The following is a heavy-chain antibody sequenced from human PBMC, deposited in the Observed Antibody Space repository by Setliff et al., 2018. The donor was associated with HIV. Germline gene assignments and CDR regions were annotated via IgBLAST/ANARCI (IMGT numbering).Heavy chain of an antibody. D-gene: IGHD3-10*01. CDR2: ISTYNGQR. V-gene: IGHV1-18*01. J-gene: IGHJ6*02. Sequence: ASVKVSCKSSGYPFSKYGISWVRPAPGQGLEWMGWISTYNGQRNYAQKVQGRVTFTTDTSTSTAYMELRSLRSDDTAVYYCAREGVREPPSNTLYYGMDVWGQGTTVTVSS. CDR1: GYPFSKYG. CDR3: AREGVREPPSNTLYYGMDV.